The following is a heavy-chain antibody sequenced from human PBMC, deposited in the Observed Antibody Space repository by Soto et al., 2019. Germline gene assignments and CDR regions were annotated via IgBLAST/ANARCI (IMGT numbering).Heavy chain of an antibody. CDR2: IYYSGST. V-gene: IGHV4-59*01. Sequence: SETLSLTCPVSGGSISSYYWSWIRQPPGKGLGWIGYIYYSGSTNYNPSLKSRVTISVDTSKNQFSLKLSSVTAADTAVYYCARGGRRDGYNYDYWGQGTLVTVSS. CDR1: GGSISSYY. D-gene: IGHD5-12*01. J-gene: IGHJ4*02. CDR3: ARGGRRDGYNYDY.